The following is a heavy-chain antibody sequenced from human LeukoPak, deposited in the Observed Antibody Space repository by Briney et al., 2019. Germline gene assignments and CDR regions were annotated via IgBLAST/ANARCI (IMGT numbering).Heavy chain of an antibody. V-gene: IGHV3-7*01. Sequence: GGSLRLSCAASGFSFSNFWMRCVRQAPGKGLEWVANIRPDGSGTDYVDSVKGRFTISRDNAKNSLYLQMNSLRAGDTAVYYCARDSSGYFDYWGQGTLVTVSS. CDR2: IRPDGSGT. CDR3: ARDSSGYFDY. D-gene: IGHD3-22*01. J-gene: IGHJ4*02. CDR1: GFSFSNFW.